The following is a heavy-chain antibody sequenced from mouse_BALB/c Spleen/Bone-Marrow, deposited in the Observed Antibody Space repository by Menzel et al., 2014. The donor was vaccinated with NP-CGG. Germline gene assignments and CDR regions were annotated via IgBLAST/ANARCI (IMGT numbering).Heavy chain of an antibody. CDR3: ARSRGEGY. Sequence: QVHVKQSGAELVRPGASVKLSCKASGYSFTSYWMNWVKQRPRQGLEWIGMIHPSGSETRLNQNFKDKATLTVDKSSSTAYMQLSSPTSEDSAVYYCARSRGEGYWGQGTLVTVSA. J-gene: IGHJ3*01. CDR1: GYSFTSYW. CDR2: IHPSGSET. V-gene: IGHV1-52*01.